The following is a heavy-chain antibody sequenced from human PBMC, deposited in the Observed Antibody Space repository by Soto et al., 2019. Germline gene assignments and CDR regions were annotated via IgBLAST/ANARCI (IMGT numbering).Heavy chain of an antibody. Sequence: QVQLVQSGAEVKKPGSSVKVSCTASGGSLRNSVISWVRQAPAQRLEWMGGVIPILGTANYAQKFQGRVTMTAAEATSTAYMDLSSLSPDDTAVYYCAGLGHPGHWGPGTLVIVSS. CDR1: GGSLRNSV. V-gene: IGHV1-69*01. CDR3: AGLGHPGH. J-gene: IGHJ4*02. CDR2: VIPILGTA.